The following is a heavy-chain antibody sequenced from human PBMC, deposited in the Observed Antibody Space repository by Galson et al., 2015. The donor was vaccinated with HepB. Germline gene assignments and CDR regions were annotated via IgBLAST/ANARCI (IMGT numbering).Heavy chain of an antibody. V-gene: IGHV3-30*18. D-gene: IGHD5-18*01. CDR3: AKDTPRGYSYGRYGMDV. J-gene: IGHJ6*02. CDR1: GFTFSSYG. Sequence: SLRLSCAASGFTFSSYGMHWVRQAPGKGLEWVAVISYDGSNKYYADSVKGRFTISRDNSKNTLYLQLNSLRAEDTAVYYCAKDTPRGYSYGRYGMDVWGQGTTVTVSS. CDR2: ISYDGSNK.